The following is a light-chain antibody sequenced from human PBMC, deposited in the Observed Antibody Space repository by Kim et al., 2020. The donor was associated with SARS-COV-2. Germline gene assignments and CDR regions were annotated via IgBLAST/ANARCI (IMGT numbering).Light chain of an antibody. Sequence: QSALTQHASVSGSPGQSITISCTGTSSDVGGYNYVSWYHQHPGKAPKLMIYDVSKRPSGVSNRFSGSKSGNTASLTISGLQAEDEADYYCSSYTSSSTYVFGTGTKVTVL. CDR3: SSYTSSSTYV. J-gene: IGLJ1*01. CDR2: DVS. V-gene: IGLV2-14*01. CDR1: SSDVGGYNY.